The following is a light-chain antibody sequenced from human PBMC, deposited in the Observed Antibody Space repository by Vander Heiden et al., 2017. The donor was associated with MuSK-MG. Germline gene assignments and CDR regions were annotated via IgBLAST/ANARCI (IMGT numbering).Light chain of an antibody. V-gene: IGLV2-14*03. CDR2: DVS. J-gene: IGLJ2*01. CDR3: SSYTSSSTDVV. Sequence: QSALTQPAFVSGSPGQQITISCTGTSSDVGGYNYVSWYQQHPGKAPKLMIYDVSNRPSGVSNRFSGSKSGNTASLTISGLQAEDEADYYCSSYTSSSTDVVFGGGTKLTVL. CDR1: SSDVGGYNY.